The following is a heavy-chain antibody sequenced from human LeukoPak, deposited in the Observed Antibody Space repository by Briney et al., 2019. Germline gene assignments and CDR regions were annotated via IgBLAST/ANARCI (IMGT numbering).Heavy chain of an antibody. J-gene: IGHJ4*02. CDR2: ISSSSSYI. Sequence: GGSLRLSCAASGFTFSSYSMNWVRQAPGKGLEWVSSISSSSSYIYYADSVKGRFTISRDNAKNSLYLQMNSLRAEDTAVYYCVRNGWTPVITPFDYWGQGTLVTVS. CDR3: VRNGWTPVITPFDY. V-gene: IGHV3-21*01. D-gene: IGHD2/OR15-2a*01. CDR1: GFTFSSYS.